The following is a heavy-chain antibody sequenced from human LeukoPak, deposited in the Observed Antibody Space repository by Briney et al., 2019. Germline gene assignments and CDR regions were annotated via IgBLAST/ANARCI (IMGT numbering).Heavy chain of an antibody. V-gene: IGHV4-4*07. CDR2: IYTSGST. Sequence: SETLSLACTVSGGAISSYYWSWIRQPAGKGLEWIGRIYTSGSTNYNASLKSRVTMSVDTSKNQFSLKLSSVTAADTAVYYCARILTSVDWAHYYGMDVWGQGATVIVSS. CDR3: ARILTSVDWAHYYGMDV. CDR1: GGAISSYY. J-gene: IGHJ6*02. D-gene: IGHD3-9*01.